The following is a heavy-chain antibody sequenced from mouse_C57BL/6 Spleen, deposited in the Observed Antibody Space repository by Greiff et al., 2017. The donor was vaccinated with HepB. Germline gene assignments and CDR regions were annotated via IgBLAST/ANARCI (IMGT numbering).Heavy chain of an antibody. J-gene: IGHJ2*01. CDR3: AREALYYGSSYDY. CDR2: ISSGSSTI. Sequence: DVMLVESGGGLVKPGGSLKLSCAASGFTFSDYGMHWVRQAPEKGLEWVAYISSGSSTIYYADTVKGRFTISRDNAKNTLFLQMTSLRSEDTAMYYCAREALYYGSSYDYWGQGTTLTVSS. CDR1: GFTFSDYG. V-gene: IGHV5-17*01. D-gene: IGHD1-1*01.